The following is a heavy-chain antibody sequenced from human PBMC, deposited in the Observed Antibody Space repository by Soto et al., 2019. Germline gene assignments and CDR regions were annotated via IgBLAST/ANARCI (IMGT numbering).Heavy chain of an antibody. V-gene: IGHV1-2*02. J-gene: IGHJ6*02. Sequence: ASVKVSCKASGYTFTGYYMHWVRQAPGQGLEWMGWINPNSGGTNYAQKFQGRVTMTRDTSISTAYMELSRLRSDDTAVYYCAREHDYSNYYYYGMDVWGQGTTVTV. CDR1: GYTFTGYY. D-gene: IGHD4-4*01. CDR2: INPNSGGT. CDR3: AREHDYSNYYYYGMDV.